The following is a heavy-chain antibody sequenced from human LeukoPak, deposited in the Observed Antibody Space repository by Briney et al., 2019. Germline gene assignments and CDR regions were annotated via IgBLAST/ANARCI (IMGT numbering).Heavy chain of an antibody. CDR1: GYTFTGYY. CDR3: ARDRGSYGDYWFDP. D-gene: IGHD4-17*01. V-gene: IGHV1-2*02. J-gene: IGHJ5*02. CDR2: INPNSGGT. Sequence: ASVKVSCKASGYTFTGYYMHCVRQAPGQGLEWMGWINPNSGGTNYAQKFQGRVTMTRDTSISTAYMELSRLRSDDTAVYYCARDRGSYGDYWFDPWGQGTLVTASS.